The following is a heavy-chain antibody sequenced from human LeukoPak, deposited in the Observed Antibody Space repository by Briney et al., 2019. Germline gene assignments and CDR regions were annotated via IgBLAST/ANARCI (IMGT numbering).Heavy chain of an antibody. CDR2: IKKDGSEK. CDR1: GFTFSSYW. CDR3: ARRAGAYSHPYDY. D-gene: IGHD4/OR15-4a*01. Sequence: GGSLRLSCAASGFTFSSYWMSWVRQAPGKGLEWVANIKKDGSEKYYVDSVKGRFTISRDNSKNTLYLQMNSLRAEDTAVYYCARRAGAYSHPYDYWGQGTLVTVSS. V-gene: IGHV3-7*03. J-gene: IGHJ4*02.